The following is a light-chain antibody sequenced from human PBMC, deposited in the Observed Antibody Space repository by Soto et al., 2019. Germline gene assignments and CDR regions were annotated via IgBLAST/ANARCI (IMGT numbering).Light chain of an antibody. CDR1: SSDVGGYNY. CDR2: EVS. V-gene: IGLV2-14*01. CDR3: SSYASSTAYV. J-gene: IGLJ1*01. Sequence: QSALIQPAPVSGSPGQSITISCTGTSSDVGGYNYVSWYQLHPGKAPKLMVYEVSYRPSGVSSRFSGSKSANTASLTISGLQAEDEADYYCSSYASSTAYVFGTGTKVTVL.